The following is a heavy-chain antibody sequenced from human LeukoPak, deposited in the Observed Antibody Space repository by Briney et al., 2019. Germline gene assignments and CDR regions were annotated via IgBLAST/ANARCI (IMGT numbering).Heavy chain of an antibody. Sequence: SETLSLTCSVSGGAIISYYWSWIRQPAGKGPEWIGRIYPTGNTDYNPSLKTRVTMSTDLSKKQFSLRLRSVTAADTAVYYCARLRFYDSTGYSPGYYMDVWGKGTAVTVSS. V-gene: IGHV4-4*07. CDR1: GGAIISYY. J-gene: IGHJ6*03. D-gene: IGHD3-22*01. CDR2: IYPTGNT. CDR3: ARLRFYDSTGYSPGYYMDV.